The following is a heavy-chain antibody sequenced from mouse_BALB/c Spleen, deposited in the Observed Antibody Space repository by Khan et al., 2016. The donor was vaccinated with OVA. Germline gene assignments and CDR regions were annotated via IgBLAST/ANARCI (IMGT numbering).Heavy chain of an antibody. CDR1: GYSITSDYA. J-gene: IGHJ2*01. D-gene: IGHD1-1*01. CDR3: ARSVTITTVVATDVDY. V-gene: IGHV3-2*02. CDR2: ISYSGRT. Sequence: VQLKESGPGLVKPSQSLSLTCTVTGYSITSDYAWNWIRQFPGNKLEWMGYISYSGRTSSNPSLKSRISITRDTSKNQFFLQWNSVTTEDTATYYGARSVTITTVVATDVDYWGQGTTLTVSS.